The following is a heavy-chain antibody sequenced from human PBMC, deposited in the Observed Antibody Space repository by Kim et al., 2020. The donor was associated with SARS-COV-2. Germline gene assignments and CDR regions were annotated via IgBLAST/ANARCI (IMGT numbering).Heavy chain of an antibody. CDR3: TTDWGVAGIRGDAFDI. J-gene: IGHJ3*02. D-gene: IGHD6-19*01. Sequence: VKGRFTISRDDSKNTLYLQMNSLKTEDTAVYYCTTDWGVAGIRGDAFDIWGQGTMVTVSS. V-gene: IGHV3-15*01.